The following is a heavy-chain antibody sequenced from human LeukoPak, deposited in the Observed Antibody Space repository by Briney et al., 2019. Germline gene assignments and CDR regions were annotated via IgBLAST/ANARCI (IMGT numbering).Heavy chain of an antibody. D-gene: IGHD2-2*01. V-gene: IGHV3-30*18. Sequence: PGRSLRLSCAASGFTFSSYGMHWVRQAPGKGLEWVAVISYDGSNKYCADSVKGRFTISRDNSKNTLYLQMNSLRAEDTAVYYCAKERYKYCSSTSCLEGPPYFDYWGQGTLVTVSS. CDR3: AKERYKYCSSTSCLEGPPYFDY. CDR1: GFTFSSYG. J-gene: IGHJ4*02. CDR2: ISYDGSNK.